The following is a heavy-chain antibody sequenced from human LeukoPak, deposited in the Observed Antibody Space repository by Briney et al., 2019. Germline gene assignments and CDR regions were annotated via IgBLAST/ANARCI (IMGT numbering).Heavy chain of an antibody. Sequence: GGSLRLSCAASGFTFSSYAMSWVRQAPGKGLEWVSAISGSGGSTYYADSVKGRFTISRDNSKNTLYLQMNSLRAEDTAVYYCAEHPITSGVATILYYYYYYMDVWGKGTTVTVSS. CDR2: ISGSGGST. CDR1: GFTFSSYA. D-gene: IGHD5-12*01. J-gene: IGHJ6*03. CDR3: AEHPITSGVATILYYYYYYMDV. V-gene: IGHV3-23*01.